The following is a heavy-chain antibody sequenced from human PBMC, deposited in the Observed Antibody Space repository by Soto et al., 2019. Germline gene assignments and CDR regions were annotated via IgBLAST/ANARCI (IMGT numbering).Heavy chain of an antibody. Sequence: VSVKVSCKAPRDTFTSYYINWVRQAPGQGLEWMGVINPHGGSTAYAQKFKGRVTLTRDTSASTVYIEVCSLTSEDTAMYYCARSSGGNFGIIIEGTNWFAPWGHGTLVTASS. CDR2: INPHGGST. D-gene: IGHD1-26*01. V-gene: IGHV1-46*01. CDR1: RDTFTSYY. J-gene: IGHJ5*02. CDR3: ARSSGGNFGIIIEGTNWFAP.